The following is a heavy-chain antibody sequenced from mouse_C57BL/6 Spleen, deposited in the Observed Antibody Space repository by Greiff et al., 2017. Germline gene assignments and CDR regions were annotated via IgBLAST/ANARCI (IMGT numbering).Heavy chain of an antibody. J-gene: IGHJ3*01. CDR2: IHPSDSDT. Sequence: QVQLQQPGAELVKPGASVKVSCKASGYTFTSYWMHWVKQRPGKGLEWIGRIHPSDSDTNYNQKFKGKATLTVDKSSSTSYMQLSSLTSEDSAVYYCAMYDYGSSWCAYWGQGTLVTVSA. D-gene: IGHD1-1*01. CDR3: AMYDYGSSWCAY. CDR1: GYTFTSYW. V-gene: IGHV1-74*01.